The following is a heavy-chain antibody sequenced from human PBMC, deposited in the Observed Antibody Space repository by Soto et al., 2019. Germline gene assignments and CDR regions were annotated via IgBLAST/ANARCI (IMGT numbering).Heavy chain of an antibody. CDR1: GYTFTSYY. D-gene: IGHD2-15*01. CDR3: ARSGSGGSFPYYFDY. Sequence: QVQLVQSGAEVKKPGASVKVSCKASGYTFTSYYMHWVRQAPGLGLEWMGIINPSGGSTSYAQKFQGRVTMTRDTSTSTVYMELSSLRSEDTAVYYCARSGSGGSFPYYFDYWGQGTLVTVSS. V-gene: IGHV1-46*03. CDR2: INPSGGST. J-gene: IGHJ4*02.